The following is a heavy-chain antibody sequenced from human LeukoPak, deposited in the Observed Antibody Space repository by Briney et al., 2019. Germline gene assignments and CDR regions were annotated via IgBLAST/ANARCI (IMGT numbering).Heavy chain of an antibody. CDR3: AKDPNSSGWYGGAY. D-gene: IGHD6-19*01. Sequence: PGGSLRLSCAASGFTFSSYAMSWVRQAPGKGLEWVSAISGSGGSTYYADSVKGRFTISRDNSKNTLYLQMNSLGAEDTAVYYCAKDPNSSGWYGGAYWGQGTLVTVSS. CDR1: GFTFSSYA. J-gene: IGHJ4*02. CDR2: ISGSGGST. V-gene: IGHV3-23*01.